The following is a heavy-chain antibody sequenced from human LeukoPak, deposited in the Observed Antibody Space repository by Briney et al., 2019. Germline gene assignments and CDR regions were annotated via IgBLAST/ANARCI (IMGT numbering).Heavy chain of an antibody. CDR3: ARGHGIAAAGTFDY. J-gene: IGHJ4*02. Sequence: GGSLRLSCAASGITLSTYWMSWVRQAPGKGLEWVSYITSSSSTIYYADSVKGRFTISRDNAKNSLYLQMNSLRDEDTAVYYCARGHGIAAAGTFDYWGQGTLVTVSS. V-gene: IGHV3-48*02. D-gene: IGHD6-13*01. CDR1: GITLSTYW. CDR2: ITSSSSTI.